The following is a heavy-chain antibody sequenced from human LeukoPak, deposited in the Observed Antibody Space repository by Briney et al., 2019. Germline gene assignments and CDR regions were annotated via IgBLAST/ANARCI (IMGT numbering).Heavy chain of an antibody. CDR2: IRSKAYGGTT. J-gene: IGHJ4*02. CDR1: GFTFGDYA. CDR3: TRDGPEVDY. Sequence: PGRSLRLSCTASGFTFGDYAMSWVRKAPGKGLEWVGFIRSKAYGGTTEYAASVKGRITISRDDSKSIVYLQLNSLKTEDTAVYYCTRDGPEVDYWGQGTLVTVSS. V-gene: IGHV3-49*04.